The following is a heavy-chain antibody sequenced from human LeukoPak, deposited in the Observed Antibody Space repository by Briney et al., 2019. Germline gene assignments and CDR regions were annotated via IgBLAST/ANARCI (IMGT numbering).Heavy chain of an antibody. CDR2: INHSGST. D-gene: IGHD5-12*01. V-gene: IGHV4-34*01. J-gene: IGHJ5*02. CDR1: GGSFSGYY. CDR3: ASLDIVATSP. Sequence: SETLSLTCAVYGGSFSGYYWSWIRQPPGKGLEWIGEINHSGSTNYNPSLKSRVTISVDTSKNQFSLKLSSVTAADTAVYYCASLDIVATSPWGQGTLVTVSS.